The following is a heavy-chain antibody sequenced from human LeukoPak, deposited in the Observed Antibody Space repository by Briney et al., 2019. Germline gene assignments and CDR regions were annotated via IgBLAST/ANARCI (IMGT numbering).Heavy chain of an antibody. D-gene: IGHD3-3*01. CDR2: IIGSRGST. V-gene: IGHV3-23*01. CDR3: AKVPLAPITIFGVVPEYYFDY. Sequence: GGSLRLSCAASGFTFSSYAMSWVRQAPGKGLEWVSAIIGSRGSTKYADSVKGRFTISRDNSKNTLYVQMNSLRAEDTAVYYCAKVPLAPITIFGVVPEYYFDYWGQGTLVTVSS. J-gene: IGHJ4*02. CDR1: GFTFSSYA.